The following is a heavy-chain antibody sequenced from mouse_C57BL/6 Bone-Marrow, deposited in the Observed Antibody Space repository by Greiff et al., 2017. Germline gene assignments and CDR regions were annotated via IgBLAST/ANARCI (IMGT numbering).Heavy chain of an antibody. D-gene: IGHD3-2*02. J-gene: IGHJ2*01. CDR2: ISYDGSN. CDR1: GYSIPSGYY. CDR3: ALDITGYCVDY. Sequence: DVQLVESGPGLVKPSQSLSLSCSVTGYSIPSGYYWNWIRQFPGNKLEWLGYISYDGSNNYNPSLKNRISITRDTSKNQFFLKLNSVTTEDTATLYCALDITGYCVDYWGQGTTLTVSS. V-gene: IGHV3-6*01.